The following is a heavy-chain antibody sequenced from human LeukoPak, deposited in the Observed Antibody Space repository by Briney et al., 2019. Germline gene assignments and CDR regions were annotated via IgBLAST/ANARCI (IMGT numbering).Heavy chain of an antibody. CDR1: GGSISSYY. CDR2: IYTSGST. D-gene: IGHD1-1*01. V-gene: IGHV4-4*07. J-gene: IGHJ5*01. Sequence: SETLSLTCTVSGGSISSYYWSWIRQPAGKGLEWIGRIYTSGSTNYNPSLKSRVTISVDTSKNQFSLKVNSVTAADTAVYYCARVDLEDWFDSWGQGTLVTVSS. CDR3: ARVDLEDWFDS.